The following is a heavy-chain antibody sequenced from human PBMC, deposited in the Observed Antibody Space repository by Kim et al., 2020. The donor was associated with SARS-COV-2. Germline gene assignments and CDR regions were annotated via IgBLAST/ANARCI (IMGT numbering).Heavy chain of an antibody. D-gene: IGHD5-12*01. Sequence: ASVKVSCKASAYSFTSYAIHWVRQAPGQRPEWMGWINPGNNNTKYSQKFQDRVTITKATSASTAYMELSSLTSEDTAVYYCARDPSGYNFLDYWGQGTLV. CDR2: INPGNNNT. J-gene: IGHJ4*02. V-gene: IGHV1-3*01. CDR1: AYSFTSYA. CDR3: ARDPSGYNFLDY.